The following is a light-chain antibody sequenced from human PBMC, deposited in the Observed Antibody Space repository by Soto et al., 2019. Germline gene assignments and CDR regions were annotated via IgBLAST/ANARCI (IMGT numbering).Light chain of an antibody. J-gene: IGLJ1*01. CDR2: DVS. Sequence: QSALTQPRSVSGSPGQSVTISCTGTSSDVGGYNYVSWYQQHPGKAPKLMIYDVSKRPSGVPDRFSGSKSGNTASLTLSGLQAEDEADYYSCSYAGSYTHYVFGPGTKVTVL. V-gene: IGLV2-11*01. CDR1: SSDVGGYNY. CDR3: CSYAGSYTHYV.